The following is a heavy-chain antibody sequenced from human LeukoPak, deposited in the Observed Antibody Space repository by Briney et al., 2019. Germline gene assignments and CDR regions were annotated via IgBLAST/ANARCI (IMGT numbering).Heavy chain of an antibody. CDR1: GGTFSSYA. Sequence: SVKVPCKASGGTFSSYAISWVRQAPGQGLEWMGGIIPIFGTANYAQKFQGRVTITTDESTSTAYMELSRLRSDETAVYYCARIGPTTSCCWGQGTLVTVSS. D-gene: IGHD2-2*01. CDR3: ARIGPTTSCC. V-gene: IGHV1-69*05. CDR2: IIPIFGTA. J-gene: IGHJ4*02.